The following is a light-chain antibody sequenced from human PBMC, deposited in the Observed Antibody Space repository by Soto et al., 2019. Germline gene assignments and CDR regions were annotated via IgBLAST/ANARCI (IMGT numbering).Light chain of an antibody. Sequence: IQMTQSPYTQSASVGERVTLTCRVSQSISIWLAWYQQKPGKAPNLLISKASSLESGVPSRFIGSGSGTEFTLTISSLQPDDFATYYCQQYNNYPWTFGQGTKVDIK. CDR2: KAS. CDR3: QQYNNYPWT. CDR1: QSISIW. V-gene: IGKV1-5*03. J-gene: IGKJ1*01.